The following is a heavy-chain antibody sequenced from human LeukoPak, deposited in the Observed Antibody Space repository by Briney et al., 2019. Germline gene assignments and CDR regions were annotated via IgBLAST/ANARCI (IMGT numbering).Heavy chain of an antibody. D-gene: IGHD6-13*01. CDR3: ARDLGSIAAVGEDYYYYGLDV. V-gene: IGHV3-30*03. CDR1: GFTFSSYG. Sequence: GGSLRLSCAASGFTFSSYGMHWVRQAPGKGLEWVAVISYDGSNKYYADSVKGRFTISRDNSKNTLYLQMNSLRAEDTAVYYCARDLGSIAAVGEDYYYYGLDVWGQGTTVTVSS. J-gene: IGHJ6*02. CDR2: ISYDGSNK.